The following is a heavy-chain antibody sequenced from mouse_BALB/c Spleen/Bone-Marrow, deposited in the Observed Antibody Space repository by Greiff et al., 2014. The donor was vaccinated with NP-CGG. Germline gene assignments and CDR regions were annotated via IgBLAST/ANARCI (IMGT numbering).Heavy chain of an antibody. CDR2: IRGVGTT. Sequence: VQLVESGPGLVAPSQSLSITCTVSGFSLTAYGVNWVRQPPGKGLEWLGMIRGVGTTDYNSALRSRLSISKDNSKSQVFLKMNSLQADDIARYYCARFTTVVPFDYWGQGTTHTVSS. V-gene: IGHV2-6-7*01. CDR1: GFSLTAYG. D-gene: IGHD1-1*01. J-gene: IGHJ2*01. CDR3: ARFTTVVPFDY.